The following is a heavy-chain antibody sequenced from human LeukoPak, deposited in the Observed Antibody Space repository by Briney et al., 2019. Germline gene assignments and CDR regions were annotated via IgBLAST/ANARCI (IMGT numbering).Heavy chain of an antibody. CDR1: GYTFTSYY. J-gene: IGHJ4*02. CDR3: ARDSAPGIVPFGADIEDIVVVVAATNSPFDY. Sequence: ASVKVSCKASGYTFTSYYMHWVRQAPGQGLEWMGIINPSGGSTSYAQKFQGRVTMTRGTSTSTVYMELSSLRSEDTAVYYCARDSAPGIVPFGADIEDIVVVVAATNSPFDYWGQGTLVTVSS. CDR2: INPSGGST. V-gene: IGHV1-46*01. D-gene: IGHD2-15*01.